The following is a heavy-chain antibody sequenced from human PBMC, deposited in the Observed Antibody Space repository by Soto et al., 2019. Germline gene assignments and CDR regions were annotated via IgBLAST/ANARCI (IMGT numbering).Heavy chain of an antibody. CDR3: ARSLLGYCSGGSCPPYYYGMDV. J-gene: IGHJ6*02. Sequence: ASVKVSCKASGYTFTGYYMHWVRQAPGQGLEWMGWINPNSGGTNYAQKFQGWVTMTRDTSISTAYMELSRLRSDDTAVYYCARSLLGYCSGGSCPPYYYGMDVWGQGTTVTVSS. CDR1: GYTFTGYY. CDR2: INPNSGGT. D-gene: IGHD2-15*01. V-gene: IGHV1-2*04.